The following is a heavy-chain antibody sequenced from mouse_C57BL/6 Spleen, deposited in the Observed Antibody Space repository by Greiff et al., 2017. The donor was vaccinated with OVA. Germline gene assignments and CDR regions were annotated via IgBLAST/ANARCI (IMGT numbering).Heavy chain of an antibody. Sequence: DVQLVESGGGLVQSGRSLRLSCATSGFTFSDFYMEWVRQAPGKGLEWIAASRNKANDYTTEYSASVKGRFIVSRDTSQSSLYLQMNALRAEDTAIYYCARDDYYGSSYWYFDVWGTGTTVTVSS. CDR1: GFTFSDFY. CDR2: SRNKANDYTT. V-gene: IGHV7-1*01. D-gene: IGHD1-1*01. J-gene: IGHJ1*03. CDR3: ARDDYYGSSYWYFDV.